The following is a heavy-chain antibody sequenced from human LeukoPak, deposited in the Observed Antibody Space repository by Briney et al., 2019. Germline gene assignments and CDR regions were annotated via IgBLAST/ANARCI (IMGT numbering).Heavy chain of an antibody. D-gene: IGHD3-3*01. V-gene: IGHV3-23*01. Sequence: GGSLRLSCATSGLTFTRYAMSWVRQAPGKGLEWVSGISSSGGVTYSADSVKGRFTISRDNSKNTLYLQMNSLRAEDTAVYYCAKDDRALRFLEWLFPYFDYWGQGTLVTVSS. CDR3: AKDDRALRFLEWLFPYFDY. CDR1: GLTFTRYA. J-gene: IGHJ4*02. CDR2: ISSSGGVT.